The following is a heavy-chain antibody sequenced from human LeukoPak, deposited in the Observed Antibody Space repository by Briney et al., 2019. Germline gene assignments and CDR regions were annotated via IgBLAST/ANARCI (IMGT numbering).Heavy chain of an antibody. D-gene: IGHD5-12*01. CDR3: AKDSTDSGYPFDY. CDR1: GFTFSSYE. V-gene: IGHV3-30*18. CDR2: ISYDGSNK. J-gene: IGHJ4*02. Sequence: GGSLRLSCAASGFTFSSYEMNWVRQAPGKGLEWVALISYDGSNKYYADSVKGRFTISRDNSKNTLYLQMNSLRAEDTAVFYCAKDSTDSGYPFDYWGQGTLVTVSS.